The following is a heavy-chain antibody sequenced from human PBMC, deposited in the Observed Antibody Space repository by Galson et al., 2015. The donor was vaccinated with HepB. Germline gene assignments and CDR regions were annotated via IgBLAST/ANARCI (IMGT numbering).Heavy chain of an antibody. D-gene: IGHD2-2*01. CDR1: GFTFSSYE. V-gene: IGHV3-48*03. CDR3: TGRDPAAMNGMDV. CDR2: ISSSGSTI. J-gene: IGHJ6*02. Sequence: SLRLSCAASGFTFSSYEMNWVRQAPGKGLEWVSYISSSGSTIYYADSVKGRFTISRDNAKNSLYLQMNSLRAEDTAVYYCTGRDPAAMNGMDVWGQGTTVTVSS.